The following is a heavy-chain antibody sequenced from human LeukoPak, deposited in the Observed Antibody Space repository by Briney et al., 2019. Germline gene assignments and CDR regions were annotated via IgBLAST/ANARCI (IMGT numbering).Heavy chain of an antibody. CDR1: GGSITTSAYY. CDR2: MYYSGST. J-gene: IGHJ1*01. Sequence: SETLSLTCAVSGGSITTSAYYLHWIRQPPGKGLEWVGTMYYSGSTYYNPSLKSRVNISLDTSKSQFSLKLSSVTAADTAVYYCARGRGGPPRHWGQGTLVTVSS. D-gene: IGHD2-15*01. V-gene: IGHV4-39*07. CDR3: ARGRGGPPRH.